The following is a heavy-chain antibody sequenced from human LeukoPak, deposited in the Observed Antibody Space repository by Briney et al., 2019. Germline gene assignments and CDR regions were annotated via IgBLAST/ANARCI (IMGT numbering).Heavy chain of an antibody. V-gene: IGHV3-30*04. J-gene: IGHJ4*02. CDR2: ISYDGSNK. Sequence: GGSLRLSCAASGFTFSSYAMHWVRQAPGKGLEWVAVISYDGSNKYYADSVKGRFTISRDNAKNSLYLQMNSLRAEDTAVYYCARRLTRVAAAGTDYWGQGTLVTVSS. CDR1: GFTFSSYA. D-gene: IGHD6-13*01. CDR3: ARRLTRVAAAGTDY.